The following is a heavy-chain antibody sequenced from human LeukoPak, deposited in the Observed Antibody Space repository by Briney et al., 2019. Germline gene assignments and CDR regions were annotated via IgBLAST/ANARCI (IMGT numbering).Heavy chain of an antibody. CDR3: ARVVRGPSYDFWSGHTTHRENWFHP. CDR1: GYTFTSYG. CDR2: ISAYSGNT. J-gene: IGHJ5*02. D-gene: IGHD3-3*01. V-gene: IGHV1-18*01. Sequence: GASVKVSCKASGYTFTSYGISWVRQAPGQGLEWMGWISAYSGNTNYAQKLQGRVTMTTDTSTSTAYMELRSLRSDDTAVYYCARVVRGPSYDFWSGHTTHRENWFHPWGQGTLVTVSS.